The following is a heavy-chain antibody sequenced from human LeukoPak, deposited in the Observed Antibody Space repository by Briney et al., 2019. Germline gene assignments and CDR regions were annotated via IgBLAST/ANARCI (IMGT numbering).Heavy chain of an antibody. J-gene: IGHJ3*02. D-gene: IGHD2-15*01. CDR1: GYTFTSYG. V-gene: IGHV1-69*13. CDR3: ARDRYCSGGSCYSDAFDI. CDR2: IIPIFGTA. Sequence: SVKVSCKASGYTFTSYGISWVRQAPGQGLEWMGGIIPIFGTANYAQKFQGRVTITADESTSTAYMELSSLRSEDTAVYYCARDRYCSGGSCYSDAFDIWGQGTMVTVSS.